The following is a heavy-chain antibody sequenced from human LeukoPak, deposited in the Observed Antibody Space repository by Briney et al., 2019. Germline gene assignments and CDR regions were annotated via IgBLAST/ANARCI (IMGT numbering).Heavy chain of an antibody. Sequence: GGSLRLSCAASGFMSSSNWMSWVRLAPGKGLEWVANIKEDGTETYYVDSVKGRFTIFRDNAKNSLYLQMNSLRVEDTAVYYCAKEGRSLQTYWGQGTLVTVSS. V-gene: IGHV3-7*03. CDR2: IKEDGTET. D-gene: IGHD5-24*01. CDR1: GFMSSSNW. CDR3: AKEGRSLQTY. J-gene: IGHJ4*02.